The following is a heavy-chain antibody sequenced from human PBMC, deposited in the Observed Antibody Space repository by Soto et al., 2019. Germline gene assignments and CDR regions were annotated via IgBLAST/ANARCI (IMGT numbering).Heavy chain of an antibody. Sequence: SVKVSCDAAGRTFSGYAISWVRQAPGEGLEWMGGIIPIFGTANYAQKFQGRVTITADKSTSTAYMALSSLRSADTAVYYCARSPTTRYQLIVHFEIMDFLGQWTTV. CDR3: ARSPTTRYQLIVHFEIMDF. J-gene: IGHJ6*01. CDR1: GRTFSGYA. D-gene: IGHD2-21*01. CDR2: IIPIFGTA. V-gene: IGHV1-69*06.